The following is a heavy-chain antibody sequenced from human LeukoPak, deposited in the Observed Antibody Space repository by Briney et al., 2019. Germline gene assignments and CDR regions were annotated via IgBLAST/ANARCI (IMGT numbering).Heavy chain of an antibody. CDR2: INPNSGGT. V-gene: IGHV1-2*02. D-gene: IGHD3-22*01. CDR3: ARTYDSSGYCLGSWPMDV. CDR1: GYTFTGYY. J-gene: IGHJ6*02. Sequence: ASVKVSCKASGYTFTGYYMHWVRQAPGQGLEWKGWINPNSGGTNYAQKFQGRVTMTRDTSISTAYMELSRLRSDDTAVYYCARTYDSSGYCLGSWPMDVWGQGTTVTVSS.